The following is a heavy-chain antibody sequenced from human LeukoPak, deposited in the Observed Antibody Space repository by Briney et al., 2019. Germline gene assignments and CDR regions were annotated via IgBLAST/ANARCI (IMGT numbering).Heavy chain of an antibody. CDR3: AKHKGFYSNARPGMDV. CDR2: ISGSGGST. J-gene: IGHJ6*02. CDR1: GFTFSSYA. V-gene: IGHV3-23*01. Sequence: GGSLRLSCAASGFTFSSYAMRWVRQAPGKGLEWVSAISGSGGSTYYADSVKGRFTISRDNSKNTLYPQMNSLRAEDTAVYYCAKHKGFYSNARPGMDVWGQGTTVTVSS. D-gene: IGHD4-11*01.